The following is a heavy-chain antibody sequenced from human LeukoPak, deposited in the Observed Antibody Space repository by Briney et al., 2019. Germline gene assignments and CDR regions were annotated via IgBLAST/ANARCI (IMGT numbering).Heavy chain of an antibody. CDR3: ARGPLAVLLWFRELYDAFDI. CDR2: IKQDGGEI. V-gene: IGHV3-7*01. CDR1: GFTFDKYW. D-gene: IGHD3-10*01. J-gene: IGHJ3*02. Sequence: PGGSLRLSCAASGFTFDKYWMNWVRQAPGKGLEWVANIKQDGGEIHYLDSVRGRFTISRDNAKSSLYLQLTSLRAEDTAVYFCARGPLAVLLWFRELYDAFDIWGQGTMVTVSS.